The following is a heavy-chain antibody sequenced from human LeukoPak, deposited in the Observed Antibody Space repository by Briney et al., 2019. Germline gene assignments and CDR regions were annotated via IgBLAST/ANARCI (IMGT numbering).Heavy chain of an antibody. CDR1: GGSISSYY. Sequence: PSETLSLTCTVSGGSISSYYWSWIRQPPGKGLEWIGYIYYSGSTNYNPSLKSRVTISVDTSKNQFSLKLSSVTAADTAVYYCARVSYYGSGSYEDVWGQGTTVTVSS. CDR3: ARVSYYGSGSYEDV. D-gene: IGHD3-10*01. CDR2: IYYSGST. J-gene: IGHJ6*02. V-gene: IGHV4-59*01.